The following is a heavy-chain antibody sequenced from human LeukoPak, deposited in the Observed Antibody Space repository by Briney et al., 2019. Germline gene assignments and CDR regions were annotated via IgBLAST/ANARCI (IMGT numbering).Heavy chain of an antibody. Sequence: GGSLRLTCVASGFIFDNYALSWVRQAPGKGLEWVSGISGSADNIYYADSVKGRFTISRDISKNTVYLQMNNLRVDDTAVYYCAKGPKLGDGFHCDYWGQGTLVTVSS. CDR1: GFIFDNYA. D-gene: IGHD5-24*01. CDR3: AKGPKLGDGFHCDY. CDR2: ISGSADNI. V-gene: IGHV3-23*01. J-gene: IGHJ4*02.